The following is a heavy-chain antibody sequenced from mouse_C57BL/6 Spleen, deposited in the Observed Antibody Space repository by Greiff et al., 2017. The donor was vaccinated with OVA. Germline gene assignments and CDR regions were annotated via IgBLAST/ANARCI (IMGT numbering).Heavy chain of an antibody. CDR3: ARHYSKDAMDY. Sequence: QVQLQQPGAELVMPGASVKLSCKASGYTFTSYWMHWVKQRPGQGLEWIGEVDPSDSYTNYNQKFKGKSTLTVDKSSSTAYMQLSSLTSEDSAVYYCARHYSKDAMDYWGQGTSVTVSS. J-gene: IGHJ4*01. CDR1: GYTFTSYW. D-gene: IGHD2-5*01. V-gene: IGHV1-69*01. CDR2: VDPSDSYT.